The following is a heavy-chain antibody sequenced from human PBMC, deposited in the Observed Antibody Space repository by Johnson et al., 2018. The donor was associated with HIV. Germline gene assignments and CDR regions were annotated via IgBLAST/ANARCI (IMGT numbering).Heavy chain of an antibody. CDR3: ARDSDSLYAFDI. Sequence: QEQLVESGGGVVRPGGSLRLSCAASGFNFDDYGMTWVRQAPGKGLEWVAVISYDGSNKYYADSVKGRFTISRDNSKNTLYLQMNSLRAEDTAVYYCARDSDSLYAFDIWGQGTMVTVSS. CDR2: ISYDGSNK. J-gene: IGHJ3*02. D-gene: IGHD3-22*01. V-gene: IGHV3-30*03. CDR1: GFNFDDYG.